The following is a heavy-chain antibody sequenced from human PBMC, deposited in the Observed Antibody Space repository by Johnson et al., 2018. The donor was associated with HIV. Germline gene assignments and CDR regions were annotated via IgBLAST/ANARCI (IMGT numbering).Heavy chain of an antibody. CDR1: GFTFSSYA. Sequence: EVQVVESGGGLVQPGGSLRLSCAASGFTFSSYAMSWVRQAPGKGLEWVSAIYSGGRTFYADSVKGRFTISRDNSKNTLYFQMNSLRADDTAVYYCAREDMEWGAFDIWGQGTMVTVSS. CDR3: AREDMEWGAFDI. CDR2: IYSGGRT. J-gene: IGHJ3*02. V-gene: IGHV3-23*04. D-gene: IGHD3-3*01.